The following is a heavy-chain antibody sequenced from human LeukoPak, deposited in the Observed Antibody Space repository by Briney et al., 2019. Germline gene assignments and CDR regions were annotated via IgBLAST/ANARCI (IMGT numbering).Heavy chain of an antibody. V-gene: IGHV3-74*01. CDR1: GFTFSNYA. D-gene: IGHD1-14*01. CDR3: ARGRKDWYVDL. CDR2: INSDGSST. Sequence: GGSLRLSCAASGFTFSNYAMNWVRQAPGKGLVWVSRINSDGSSTSYADSVKGRFTISRDNAKNTLYLQMNSLRAEDTAVHYCARGRKDWYVDLWGRGTLVTVSS. J-gene: IGHJ2*01.